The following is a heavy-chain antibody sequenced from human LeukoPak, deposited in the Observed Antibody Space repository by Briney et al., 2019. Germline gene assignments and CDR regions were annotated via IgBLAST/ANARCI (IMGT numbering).Heavy chain of an antibody. D-gene: IGHD3-22*01. CDR3: AKTKYDSSGYYYGALVDAFDI. Sequence: PGGSLRLSCAASGFTFSSYAMSWVRQAPGKGLEWVSAISGSGGSTYYADSVKGRFTISRDNSKNTLYLQMNSLRAEDTAVYYCAKTKYDSSGYYYGALVDAFDIWGQGTMVTVSS. V-gene: IGHV3-23*01. CDR1: GFTFSSYA. CDR2: ISGSGGST. J-gene: IGHJ3*02.